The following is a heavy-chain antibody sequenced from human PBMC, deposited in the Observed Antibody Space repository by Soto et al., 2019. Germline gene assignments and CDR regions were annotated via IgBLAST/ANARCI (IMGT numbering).Heavy chain of an antibody. CDR1: GYTFTSYG. CDR2: ISAYNGNT. Sequence: ASVKVSCKASGYTFTSYGISWVRQAPGQGLEWMGWISAYNGNTNYAQKLQGRVTMTTDTSTSTAYMELRSLRSDDTAVYYCAGSIVGATRGGRYYYYYGMDVWGQGTTVTVSS. J-gene: IGHJ6*02. CDR3: AGSIVGATRGGRYYYYYGMDV. D-gene: IGHD1-26*01. V-gene: IGHV1-18*01.